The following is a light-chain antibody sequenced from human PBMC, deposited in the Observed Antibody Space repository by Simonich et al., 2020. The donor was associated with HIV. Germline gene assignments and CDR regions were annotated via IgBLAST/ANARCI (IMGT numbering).Light chain of an antibody. CDR3: QQYNGYSLT. CDR1: QSISSW. V-gene: IGKV1-5*03. J-gene: IGKJ4*01. CDR2: KAS. Sequence: DIQLTPSPSTLSASVGDRVTITCRASQSISSWLAWYQQKPGKAPNLLIYKASSLESGVPSRFSGSGSGTEFTLTISSLQPDDFATYYCQQYNGYSLTFGGGTKVEIK.